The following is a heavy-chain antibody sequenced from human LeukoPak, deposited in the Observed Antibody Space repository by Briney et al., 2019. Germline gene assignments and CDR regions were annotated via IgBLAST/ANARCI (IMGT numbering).Heavy chain of an antibody. CDR1: GYTFISYG. V-gene: IGHV1-2*02. J-gene: IGHJ6*03. D-gene: IGHD6-6*01. CDR2: INPNSGGT. Sequence: GASVKVSCKASGYTFISYGINWVRQAPGQGLECMGWINPNSGGTNYAQKFQGRVTMTRDTSISTAYMELSRLRSDDTAVYYCARVRGWGSSAPYYYYYYYMDVWGKGTTVTVSS. CDR3: ARVRGWGSSAPYYYYYYYMDV.